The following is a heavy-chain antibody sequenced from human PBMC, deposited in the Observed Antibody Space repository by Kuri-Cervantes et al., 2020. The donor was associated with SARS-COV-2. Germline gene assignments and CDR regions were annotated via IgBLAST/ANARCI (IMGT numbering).Heavy chain of an antibody. D-gene: IGHD3-22*01. Sequence: ASVNVSCKASGYTFTSYAMNWVRQAPGQGLEWMGWISAYNGNTNYAQKLQGRVTMTTDTSTSTAYMELRSLISDDTAVYYCARDRKDYYDSSGSKTRSSYYMDVWGKGTTVTVSS. J-gene: IGHJ6*03. CDR2: ISAYNGNT. CDR3: ARDRKDYYDSSGSKTRSSYYMDV. V-gene: IGHV1-18*01. CDR1: GYTFTSYA.